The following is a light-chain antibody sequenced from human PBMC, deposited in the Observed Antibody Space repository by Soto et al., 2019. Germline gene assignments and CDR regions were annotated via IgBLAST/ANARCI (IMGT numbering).Light chain of an antibody. CDR3: QQYDSYSSGP. V-gene: IGKV1-17*02. CDR2: AAS. CDR1: QGIRND. J-gene: IGKJ1*01. Sequence: DIQMTQSPSSLSASVGDRVTITCRASQGIRNDLGWYQQKPGKAPKLLIYAASSLQSGVPSRFSGSGPGTEFTLTISNLQPDDFATYYCQQYDSYSSGPFGQGTKVDIK.